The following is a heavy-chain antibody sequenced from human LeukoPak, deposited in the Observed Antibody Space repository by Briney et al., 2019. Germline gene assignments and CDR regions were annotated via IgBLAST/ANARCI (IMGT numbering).Heavy chain of an antibody. D-gene: IGHD3-22*01. Sequence: PGGSRRLSCAASGFTFSSYGMHWVRQAPGKGLEWVAVIWHDVSNKYYADSVKGRFTISRDNSKNTLYLQMNSLRAEDTAVYYCAKDDHYYDSSGYYYGYFRHWGQGTLVTVSS. CDR1: GFTFSSYG. CDR3: AKDDHYYDSSGYYYGYFRH. CDR2: IWHDVSNK. V-gene: IGHV3-33*06. J-gene: IGHJ1*01.